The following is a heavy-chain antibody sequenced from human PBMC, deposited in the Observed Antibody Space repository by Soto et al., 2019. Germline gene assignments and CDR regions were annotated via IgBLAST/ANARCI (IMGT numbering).Heavy chain of an antibody. Sequence: GGSLRLSCAASGFTFSSYAMSWVRQAPGKGLEWVSVIYSGGSTYYADSVKGRFTISRDNSKNTLYLQMNSLRAEDTAVYYCGRAGYCSGGSCSLLGMDVWGQGTTVTVSS. CDR2: IYSGGST. D-gene: IGHD2-15*01. V-gene: IGHV3-53*01. CDR1: GFTFSSYA. CDR3: GRAGYCSGGSCSLLGMDV. J-gene: IGHJ6*02.